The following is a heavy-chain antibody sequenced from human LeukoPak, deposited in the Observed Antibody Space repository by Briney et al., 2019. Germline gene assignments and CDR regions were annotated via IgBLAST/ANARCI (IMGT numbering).Heavy chain of an antibody. J-gene: IGHJ6*02. V-gene: IGHV3-30*18. CDR3: AKVVRSYYYGMDV. Sequence: GGSLRLSCAASGFTFSNYGMHWVRQAPGKGLEWVAVISYDGSNKYYADSVKGRFTISRDNSKTTLYVQMDSLRAEDTAVYYCAKVVRSYYYGMDVWGQGTTVTVSS. CDR1: GFTFSNYG. CDR2: ISYDGSNK. D-gene: IGHD6-6*01.